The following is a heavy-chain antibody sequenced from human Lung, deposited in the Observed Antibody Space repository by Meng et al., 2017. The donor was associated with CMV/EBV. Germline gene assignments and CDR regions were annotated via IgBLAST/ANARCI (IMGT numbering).Heavy chain of an antibody. CDR3: AKRLGGLLSSDADLGY. Sequence: GESLKISCAASGFTFSSYWMSWVRQAPGKGLEWVSAISGSGGSTYYADSVKGRFTISRDNSKNTLYLQMNSLRAEDTAVYYCAKRLGGLLSSDADLGYWGQGTLVTVSS. J-gene: IGHJ4*02. D-gene: IGHD3-10*01. CDR1: GFTFSSYW. V-gene: IGHV3-23*01. CDR2: ISGSGGST.